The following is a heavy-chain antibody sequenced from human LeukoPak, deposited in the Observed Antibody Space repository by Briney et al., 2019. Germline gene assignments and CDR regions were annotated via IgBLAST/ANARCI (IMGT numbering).Heavy chain of an antibody. V-gene: IGHV3-30-3*01. CDR2: ISYDGSNK. Sequence: GMSLRLSCAASGFTFSSYAMHWVRQAPGKGLEWVAVISYDGSNKYYADSVKGRFTISRDNSKNTLYLQMNSLRAEDTAVYYCARDGAYYDFWSGFSYYSDYWGQGTLVTVSS. CDR3: ARDGAYYDFWSGFSYYSDY. J-gene: IGHJ4*02. CDR1: GFTFSSYA. D-gene: IGHD3-3*01.